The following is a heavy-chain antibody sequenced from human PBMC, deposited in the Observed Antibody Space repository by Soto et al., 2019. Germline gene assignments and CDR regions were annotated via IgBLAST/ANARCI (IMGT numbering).Heavy chain of an antibody. CDR1: GFSFSNYA. Sequence: GGSLRLSCVASGFSFSNYAMXWVRQAPGKGLEWVSGISESGGSTYYADSVKGRFTISRDNSKNTMFLQINSLRAEDTAVYYCATRNYFDRSGYYYYYFDYWGQGALVTVSS. CDR3: ATRNYFDRSGYYYYYFDY. CDR2: ISESGGST. V-gene: IGHV3-23*01. D-gene: IGHD3-22*01. J-gene: IGHJ4*02.